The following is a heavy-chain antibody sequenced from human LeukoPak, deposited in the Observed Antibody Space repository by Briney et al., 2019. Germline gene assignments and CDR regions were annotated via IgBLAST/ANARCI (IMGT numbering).Heavy chain of an antibody. V-gene: IGHV4-59*08. CDR3: ARLGSYFDY. Sequence: KTSETLSLTCTVSGGSLTSYYWSWIRQPPGKGLQWIGYIYYSGSVNYNPSLKSRVTISVDTSKNQFSLNLSSVTAADTAAYYCARLGSYFDYWGQGTQVTVSS. J-gene: IGHJ4*02. CDR2: IYYSGSV. CDR1: GGSLTSYY.